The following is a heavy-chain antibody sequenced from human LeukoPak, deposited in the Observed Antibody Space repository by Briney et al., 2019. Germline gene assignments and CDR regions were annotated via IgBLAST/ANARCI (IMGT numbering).Heavy chain of an antibody. Sequence: PTGGSLRLSCAASGFTFSDYAMHWVRQAPGKGLEWVAVISRQGDIQYYAGSVKGRFTISRDDSKNTLFLQTYSLRAEDTAVYYCARDMFRGPPDFFDYWGQGTRVTVSS. CDR2: ISRQGDIQ. J-gene: IGHJ4*02. D-gene: IGHD3-10*02. CDR1: GFTFSDYA. V-gene: IGHV3-30*04. CDR3: ARDMFRGPPDFFDY.